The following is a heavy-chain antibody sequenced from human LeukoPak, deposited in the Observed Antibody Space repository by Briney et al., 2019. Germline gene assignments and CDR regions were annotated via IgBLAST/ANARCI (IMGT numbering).Heavy chain of an antibody. CDR3: ARGPHSDSWSEFDY. Sequence: GGSLRLSCAASGFTFSDYSMNWVRQAPGKGLEWVSCISSASNYIYYADSVKGRFTISRDNAKNSLYLAINSLRAEDTAVYYCARGPHSDSWSEFDYWGQGTLVTVSS. CDR1: GFTFSDYS. V-gene: IGHV3-21*01. D-gene: IGHD6-13*01. CDR2: ISSASNYI. J-gene: IGHJ4*02.